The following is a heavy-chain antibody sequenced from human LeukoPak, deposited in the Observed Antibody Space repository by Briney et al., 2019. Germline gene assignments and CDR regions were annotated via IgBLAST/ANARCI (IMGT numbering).Heavy chain of an antibody. CDR2: IKEDGSDK. J-gene: IGHJ6*04. CDR1: GFTFSDYW. D-gene: IGHD3-16*01. Sequence: GGSLRLSCAVSGFTFSDYWMTWVRQAPGRGLEWVANIKEDGSDKQYVDSVQGRFTISRDNAENSLYLQMNSLRAEDTAVYYCVRESGVWVGPGIGRPLDVRGKGTAVTVSS. CDR3: VRESGVWVGPGIGRPLDV. V-gene: IGHV3-7*01.